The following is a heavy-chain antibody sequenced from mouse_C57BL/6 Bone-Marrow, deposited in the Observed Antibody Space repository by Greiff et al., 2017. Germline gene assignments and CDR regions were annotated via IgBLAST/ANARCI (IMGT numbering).Heavy chain of an antibody. V-gene: IGHV1-50*01. J-gene: IGHJ1*03. CDR1: GYTFTSYW. Sequence: VQLQQPGAELVKPGASVKLSCKASGYTFTSYWMQWVKQRPGQGLEWIGEIDPSDSYTNYNQKFKGKATLTVDTSSSTAYMQLSSLASEDSAVYYCAREGYGSTFAVWGTGTAVTVSS. D-gene: IGHD1-1*01. CDR2: IDPSDSYT. CDR3: AREGYGSTFAV.